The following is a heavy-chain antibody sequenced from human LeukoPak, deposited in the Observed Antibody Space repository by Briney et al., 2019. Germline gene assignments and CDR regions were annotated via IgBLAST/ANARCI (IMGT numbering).Heavy chain of an antibody. V-gene: IGHV1-46*01. D-gene: IGHD1-26*01. CDR2: INPSGGST. CDR1: GYTFTSYY. J-gene: IGHJ4*02. CDR3: ARDTGELLPFDF. Sequence: ASVTVSFKASGYTFTSYYIHWVRQAPGQGLEWMGIINPSGGSTSYAQKFQGRVTMTRDTSTSTVYMELSSLRSEDTAVYYCARDTGELLPFDFGGQGTLVSVSS.